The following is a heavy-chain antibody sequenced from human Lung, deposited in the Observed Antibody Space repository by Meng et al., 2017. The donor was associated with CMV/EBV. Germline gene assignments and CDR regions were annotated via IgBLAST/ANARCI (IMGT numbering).Heavy chain of an antibody. Sequence: VQLQEWGPGLVKPSGTLSLTCAVSGGSISSSNWWSWVRQPPGKGLEWIGEIYHSGSTNYNPSLKSRVTISVDKSKNQFSLKLSSVTAADTAVYYCASFPPPGKQWLVTDYWGQGTLVTVSS. D-gene: IGHD6-19*01. V-gene: IGHV4-4*02. J-gene: IGHJ4*02. CDR1: GGSISSSNW. CDR3: ASFPPPGKQWLVTDY. CDR2: IYHSGST.